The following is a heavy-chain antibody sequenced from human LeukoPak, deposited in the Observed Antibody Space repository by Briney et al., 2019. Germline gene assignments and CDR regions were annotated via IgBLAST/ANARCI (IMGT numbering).Heavy chain of an antibody. V-gene: IGHV3-53*04. Sequence: PGGSLRLSCAASGFTVSSNYMSWSRQAPGKGLEWVSVIYSGGSTYYADSVKGRFTISRHNSKNTLYLQMNSLRAKDTAVYYCARAGYGDYGYYYYGMDVWGQGTTVTVSS. CDR3: ARAGYGDYGYYYYGMDV. CDR2: IYSGGST. J-gene: IGHJ6*02. CDR1: GFTVSSNY. D-gene: IGHD4-17*01.